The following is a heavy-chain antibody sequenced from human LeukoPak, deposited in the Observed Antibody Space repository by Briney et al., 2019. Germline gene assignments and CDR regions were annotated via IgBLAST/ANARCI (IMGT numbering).Heavy chain of an antibody. V-gene: IGHV3-48*04. J-gene: IGHJ4*02. CDR2: ISSSSSTI. CDR3: ARDPLTPDYYDSSGLRY. CDR1: GFTFSSYS. D-gene: IGHD3-22*01. Sequence: GGSLRLSCAASGFTFSSYSMNWVRQAPGKGLGWVSYISSSSSTIYYADSVKGRFTISRDNAKNSLYLQMNSLRAEDTAVYYCARDPLTPDYYDSSGLRYWGQGTLVTVSS.